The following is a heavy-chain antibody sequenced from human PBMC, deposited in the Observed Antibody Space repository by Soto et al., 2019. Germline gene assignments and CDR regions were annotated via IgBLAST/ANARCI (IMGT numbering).Heavy chain of an antibody. V-gene: IGHV5-51*01. Sequence: PGESLKISCKGSGYSFTSYWIGWVRQMPGKGLEGMGIIYPGDSDTRNSPSFQGQVTISADKSISTAYLQWSSLKASDTAMYYCARGGKDYSNYVDYYYYGMDGWGQGTTFTVSS. CDR2: IYPGDSDT. CDR1: GYSFTSYW. CDR3: ARGGKDYSNYVDYYYYGMDG. D-gene: IGHD4-4*01. J-gene: IGHJ6*02.